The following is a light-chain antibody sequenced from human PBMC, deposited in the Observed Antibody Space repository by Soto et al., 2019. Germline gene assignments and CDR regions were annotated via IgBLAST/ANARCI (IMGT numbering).Light chain of an antibody. CDR3: QHYNNWWT. CDR1: QSVSSN. Sequence: EIVMRQSPATLSVSPGERATLSCRASQSVSSNLAWYQQKPGQAPRLLIYGASTSATGIPARFSGSGSGTEFTLAISSLQSKDFAVYYCQHYNNWWTFGQGTKVQIK. J-gene: IGKJ1*01. CDR2: GAS. V-gene: IGKV3-15*01.